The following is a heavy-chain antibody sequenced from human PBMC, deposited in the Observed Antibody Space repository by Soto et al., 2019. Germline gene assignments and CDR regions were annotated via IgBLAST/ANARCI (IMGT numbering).Heavy chain of an antibody. CDR1: GFTFTSYT. D-gene: IGHD3-3*01. V-gene: IGHV3-21*01. J-gene: IGHJ6*02. CDR2: ISSSSNYI. Sequence: GGSLRLSCAASGFTFTSYTMNWVRQAPGKGLEWVSSISSSSNYIYYADSVKGRFTISRDNAKNSLYLQMNSLRAEDTAVYYCARDFGPPNLLASGFYYYGMDVWGQGTTVTVSS. CDR3: ARDFGPPNLLASGFYYYGMDV.